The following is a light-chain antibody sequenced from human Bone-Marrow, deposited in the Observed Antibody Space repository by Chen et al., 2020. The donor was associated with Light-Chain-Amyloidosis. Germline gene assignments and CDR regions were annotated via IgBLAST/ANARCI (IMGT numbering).Light chain of an antibody. J-gene: IGKJ1*01. V-gene: IGKV1-5*03. CDR3: QQYNSFSPA. Sequence: DIQMTQSPSTLSASVGDRVTITCRASQNINTWLAWYQQKPGKAPQLLIYKASNLESGVPSRFSGSGSGTEFTLTISSLQPDDFATHYCQQYNSFSPAFGHGTKVEV. CDR1: QNINTW. CDR2: KAS.